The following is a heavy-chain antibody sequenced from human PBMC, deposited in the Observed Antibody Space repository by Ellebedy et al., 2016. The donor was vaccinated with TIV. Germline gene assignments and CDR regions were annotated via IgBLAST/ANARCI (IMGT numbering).Heavy chain of an antibody. D-gene: IGHD4-17*01. CDR3: ARDVNFNFGDN. Sequence: PGGSLRLSCTTSGFSFGVYVMHWVRQAPGKGLVWISRISHDGTVITYADSVRGRFTVSRDNAKNTLFLQMTSLRAEDTAVYFCARDVNFNFGDNWGQGTLVTVSS. J-gene: IGHJ4*02. CDR1: GFSFGVYV. V-gene: IGHV3-74*01. CDR2: ISHDGTVI.